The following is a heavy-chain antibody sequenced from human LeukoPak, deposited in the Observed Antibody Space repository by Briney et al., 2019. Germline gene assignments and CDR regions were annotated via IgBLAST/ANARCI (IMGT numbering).Heavy chain of an antibody. V-gene: IGHV1-69*13. J-gene: IGHJ5*02. CDR1: GGTFSSYA. CDR3: ARAEAQITLGYCSGGSCYSNWFDP. Sequence: SVKVSCKASGGTFSSYAISWVRQAPGQGLEWMGGIIPIFGTANYAQKFQGRVTITADESTSTAYMELSSLRSEDTAVYYCARAEAQITLGYCSGGSCYSNWFDPWGQGTLVTVSS. CDR2: IIPIFGTA. D-gene: IGHD2-15*01.